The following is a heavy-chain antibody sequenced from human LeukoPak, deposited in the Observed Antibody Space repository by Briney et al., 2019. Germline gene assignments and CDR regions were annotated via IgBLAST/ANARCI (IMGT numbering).Heavy chain of an antibody. D-gene: IGHD3-22*01. V-gene: IGHV1-69*05. CDR1: GGTFSSYA. CDR3: ASAVTMIVGDAFDI. J-gene: IGHJ3*02. CDR2: IIPIFGTA. Sequence: SVKVSCKASGGTFSSYAISWVRQAPGQGLEWMGRIIPIFGTANYAQKFQGRVTITTDESTSTAYMELSSLRSEDTAVYYCASAVTMIVGDAFDIWGQGTMVTVSS.